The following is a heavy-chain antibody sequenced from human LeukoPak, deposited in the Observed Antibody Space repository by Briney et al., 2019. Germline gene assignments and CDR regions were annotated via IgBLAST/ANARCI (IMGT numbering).Heavy chain of an antibody. Sequence: GASVKVSCKASGGTFSSYAISWVRQAPGQGLEWMGGIIPIFGTANYAQKFQGRVTITTDESTSTAYMELSSLRSEDTAVYYCARHPDQLLRPYFDYWGQGTLVTVSS. CDR3: ARHPDQLLRPYFDY. D-gene: IGHD3-3*01. J-gene: IGHJ4*02. CDR1: GGTFSSYA. CDR2: IIPIFGTA. V-gene: IGHV1-69*05.